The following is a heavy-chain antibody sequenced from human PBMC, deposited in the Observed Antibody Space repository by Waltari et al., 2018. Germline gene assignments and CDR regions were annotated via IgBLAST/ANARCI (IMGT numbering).Heavy chain of an antibody. CDR3: AKDTRMGATMMSRGSYYYYYGMDV. CDR1: GFPFSRYG. D-gene: IGHD1-26*01. J-gene: IGHJ6*02. CDR2: ISYDGSNK. V-gene: IGHV3-30*18. Sequence: QVQLVESGGGVVQPGRSLRLSCAASGFPFSRYGMHWVRQAPGKGLEGVEVISYDGSNKYYADSVKGRFTISRDNSKNTLYLQMNSLRAEDTAVYYCAKDTRMGATMMSRGSYYYYYGMDVWGQGTTVTVSS.